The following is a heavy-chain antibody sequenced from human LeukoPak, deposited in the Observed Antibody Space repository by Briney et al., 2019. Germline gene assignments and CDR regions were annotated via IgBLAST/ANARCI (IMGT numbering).Heavy chain of an antibody. CDR1: GFTFDDYA. D-gene: IGHD3-22*01. CDR2: ISWNSGSI. V-gene: IGHV3-9*01. J-gene: IGHJ4*02. CDR3: AKGNYYDLPYYFDY. Sequence: GGSLRLSCAASGFTFDDYAMHWVRQAPGKGLEWVSGISWNSGSIGYADSVKGRFTISRDNAKNSLYLQMNSLRAEDTALYYCAKGNYYDLPYYFDYWGQGTLVTASS.